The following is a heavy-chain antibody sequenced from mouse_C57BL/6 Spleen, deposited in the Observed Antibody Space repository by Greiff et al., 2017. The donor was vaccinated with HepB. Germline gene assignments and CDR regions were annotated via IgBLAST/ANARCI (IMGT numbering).Heavy chain of an antibody. D-gene: IGHD1-1*01. CDR2: IRSKSSNYAT. CDR1: GFTFNTYA. CDR3: VRGGTGTVVAKFDYAMDY. Sequence: EVKLQESGGGLVQPTGSLKLSCAASGFTFNTYAMHWVRQAPGKGLEWVARIRSKSSNYATYYADSVKDRFTISRDDSQSMLYLQMNNLKTEDTAMYYCVRGGTGTVVAKFDYAMDYWGQGTSVTVSS. J-gene: IGHJ4*01. V-gene: IGHV10-3*01.